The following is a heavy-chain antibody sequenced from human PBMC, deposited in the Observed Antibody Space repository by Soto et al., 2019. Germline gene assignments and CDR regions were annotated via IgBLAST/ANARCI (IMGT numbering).Heavy chain of an antibody. V-gene: IGHV1-18*01. CDR2: ISSHNGNT. CDR3: ASSSIAAAGPFDY. J-gene: IGHJ4*02. D-gene: IGHD6-13*01. CDR1: GSTITAYG. Sequence: QVQLVQSGDEVKQPGASVKVSCKASGSTITAYGISWVRQAPGQGLEWMAWISSHNGNTYYAQNLQGRVTMTTDTSTRTAYMARRSLRSDDTAVYSCASSSIAAAGPFDYWGQGALVTVSS.